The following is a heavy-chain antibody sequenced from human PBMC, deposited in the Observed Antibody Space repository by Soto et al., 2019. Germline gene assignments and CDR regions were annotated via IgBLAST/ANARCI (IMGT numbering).Heavy chain of an antibody. D-gene: IGHD6-6*01. CDR3: ATSPPIYYYMDV. J-gene: IGHJ6*03. V-gene: IGHV3-9*01. CDR2: ISWNSGSI. Sequence: PGGSLRLSCAASGFTFDDYAMHWVRQAPGKGLEWVSGISWNSGSIGYADSVKGRFTISRDNAKNSLYLQMNSLRAEDTALYYCATSPPIYYYMDVWGKGTTVTVSS. CDR1: GFTFDDYA.